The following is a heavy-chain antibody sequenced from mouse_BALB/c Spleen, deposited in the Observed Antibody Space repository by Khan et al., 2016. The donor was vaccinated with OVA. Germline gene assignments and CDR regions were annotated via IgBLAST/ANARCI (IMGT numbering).Heavy chain of an antibody. V-gene: IGHV9-3-1*01. Sequence: QSGPELKKPGETVKISCTASGYTFTDYGMNWVKQAPGKGLKWMGWINTYTGQPTYPDEFKGRFAFSLETSASTAYLQVNTLNNADSATYFCARSNSYWYFDVWGAGTTVIVSS. D-gene: IGHD4-1*02. CDR1: GYTFTDYG. J-gene: IGHJ1*01. CDR2: INTYTGQP. CDR3: ARSNSYWYFDV.